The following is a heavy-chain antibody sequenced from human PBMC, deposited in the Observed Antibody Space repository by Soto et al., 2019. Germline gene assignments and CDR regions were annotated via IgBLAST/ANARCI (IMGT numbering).Heavy chain of an antibody. CDR3: ARREIQGPIDY. J-gene: IGHJ4*02. Sequence: SETLSLTCAVSGYSISSSNWWGWIRQPPGKGLEWIGYIYYSGTTYYNPSLKSRVTMSVDTSKNQFSPKLTSVTAVDTAVYYCARREIQGPIDYWGQGTLVTVSS. V-gene: IGHV4-28*01. CDR1: GYSISSSNW. CDR2: IYYSGTT. D-gene: IGHD1-26*01.